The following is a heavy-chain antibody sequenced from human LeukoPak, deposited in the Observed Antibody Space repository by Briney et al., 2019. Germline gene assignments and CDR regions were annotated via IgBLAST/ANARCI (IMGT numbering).Heavy chain of an antibody. CDR3: ARVGPTEAFGY. CDR1: GFTFSTYE. J-gene: IGHJ4*02. CDR2: IGTGGRII. V-gene: IGHV3-48*03. Sequence: SGGSLRLSCAASGFTFSTYEMNWVRQAPGKGLEWVSYIGTGGRIIYYADSVKGRFTISRDNAENSLYLQMNSLRAEDTAVYYCARVGPTEAFGYWGQGTLVTVSS. D-gene: IGHD1-26*01.